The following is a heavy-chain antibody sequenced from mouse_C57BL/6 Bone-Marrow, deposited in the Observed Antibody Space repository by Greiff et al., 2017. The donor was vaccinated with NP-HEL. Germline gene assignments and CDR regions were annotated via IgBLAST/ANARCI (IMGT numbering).Heavy chain of an antibody. CDR1: GYTFTDYN. CDR2: INPNNGGT. D-gene: IGHD3-2*02. V-gene: IGHV1-18*01. Sequence: DVKLQESGPELVKPGASVKIPCKASGYTFTDYNMDWVKQSHGKSLEWIGDINPNNGGTIYNQKFKGKATLTVDKSSSTAYMELRSLTSEDTAVYYCARWTAQAFDYWGQGTTLTVSS. CDR3: ARWTAQAFDY. J-gene: IGHJ2*01.